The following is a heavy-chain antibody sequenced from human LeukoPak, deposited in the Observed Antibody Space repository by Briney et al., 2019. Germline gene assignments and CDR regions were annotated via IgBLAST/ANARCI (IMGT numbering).Heavy chain of an antibody. Sequence: ASVKVSCKASGYTFTSYYMHWVRQAPGQGLEWMGIINPSGGSTSYAQKFQGRVTMTRDTSTSTVYMELSSLRSGDTAVYYCARASRAAAGLYYFDYWGQGTLVTVSS. CDR1: GYTFTSYY. D-gene: IGHD6-13*01. CDR3: ARASRAAAGLYYFDY. J-gene: IGHJ4*02. V-gene: IGHV1-46*01. CDR2: INPSGGST.